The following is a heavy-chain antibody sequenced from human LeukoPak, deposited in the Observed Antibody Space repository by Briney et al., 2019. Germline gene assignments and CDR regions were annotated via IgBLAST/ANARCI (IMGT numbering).Heavy chain of an antibody. CDR2: INHSGST. D-gene: IGHD2-15*01. CDR3: ASTQIVVVAAATPLVYNWFDP. J-gene: IGHJ5*02. Sequence: SETLSLTCTVSGGSVSSGSYYWSWIRQPPGKGLEWIGEINHSGSTNYNPSLKSRVTISVDTSKNQFSLKLSSVTAADTAVYYCASTQIVVVAAATPLVYNWFDPWGQGTLVTVSS. CDR1: GGSVSSGSYY. V-gene: IGHV4-39*07.